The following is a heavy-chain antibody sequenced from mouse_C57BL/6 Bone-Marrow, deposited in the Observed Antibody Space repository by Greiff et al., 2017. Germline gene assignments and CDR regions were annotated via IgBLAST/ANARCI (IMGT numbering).Heavy chain of an antibody. CDR3: ARGSYYAKDY. D-gene: IGHD1-1*02. CDR2: IWSDGIT. J-gene: IGHJ4*01. Sequence: QVQLKESGPGLVAPSQSLSITCTISGFSLTSYGIHWVRQPPGKGLEWLVVIWSDGITNNNSALKSSLSISKDNSKSQVFLKMNSLQTDDTAMYYCARGSYYAKDYWGQGTSVTVSS. V-gene: IGHV2-6-1*01. CDR1: GFSLTSYG.